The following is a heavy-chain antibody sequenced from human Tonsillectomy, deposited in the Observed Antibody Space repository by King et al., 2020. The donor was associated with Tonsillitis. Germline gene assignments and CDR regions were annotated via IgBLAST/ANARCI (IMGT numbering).Heavy chain of an antibody. CDR2: INHSGST. Sequence: VQLQQWGAGLLKPSETLSLTCAVYGGSFSGYYWSWIRQPPGKGLEWIGEINHSGSTNYNPSLKSRVTISVDTSKNQFSLKLSSVTAADTAVYYCAREGVAAAGTMWVAGPNWFDPWGQGTLVTVSS. V-gene: IGHV4-34*01. D-gene: IGHD6-13*01. J-gene: IGHJ5*02. CDR1: GGSFSGYY. CDR3: AREGVAAAGTMWVAGPNWFDP.